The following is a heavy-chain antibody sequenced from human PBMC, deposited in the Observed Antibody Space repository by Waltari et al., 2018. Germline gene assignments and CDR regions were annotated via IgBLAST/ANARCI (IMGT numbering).Heavy chain of an antibody. D-gene: IGHD2-15*01. Sequence: QVQLQESGPGLVKPSQTLSLTCTVSGGSISSGGYYWSWIRQHPGKGLEWVGYIYYSGSTYYNPSLKSRVTISVDTSKNQFSLKLSSVTAADTAVYYCARTDIVVVVAARYFDLWGRGTLVTVSS. J-gene: IGHJ2*01. CDR3: ARTDIVVVVAARYFDL. V-gene: IGHV4-31*03. CDR1: GGSISSGGYY. CDR2: IYYSGST.